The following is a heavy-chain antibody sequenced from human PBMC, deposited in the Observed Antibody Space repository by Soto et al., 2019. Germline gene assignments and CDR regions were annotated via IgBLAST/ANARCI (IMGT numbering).Heavy chain of an antibody. V-gene: IGHV4-31*03. J-gene: IGHJ5*02. Sequence: QVQLQQSGPGLVKPSQTLSLTCTVSGGSISSGGDYWSWIRQHPGKGLEWVGFISSSGSTFYTPSLRSRANISVDKSKNQLSLKLTSVTAAETAVYYCARAHGSGSYAWFDPWGQGTLVTVS. CDR1: GGSISSGGDY. CDR3: ARAHGSGSYAWFDP. CDR2: ISSSGST. D-gene: IGHD3-10*01.